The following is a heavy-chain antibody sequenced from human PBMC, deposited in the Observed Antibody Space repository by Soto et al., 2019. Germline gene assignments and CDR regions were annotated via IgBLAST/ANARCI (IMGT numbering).Heavy chain of an antibody. CDR3: AHRPSYCSGYSCYSGFDY. D-gene: IGHD2-15*01. V-gene: IGHV2-5*02. CDR1: GFSLSTSGVG. J-gene: IGHJ4*02. Sequence: QITLKESGPTLVKPRQTLTLTCTFSGFSLSTSGVGVGWIRQPPGKALEWLALIYWDDDKRYSPSLKSRPTITKDTSKNQVVLTMTNMDPVDTATYYCAHRPSYCSGYSCYSGFDYWGQGTLVTLSS. CDR2: IYWDDDK.